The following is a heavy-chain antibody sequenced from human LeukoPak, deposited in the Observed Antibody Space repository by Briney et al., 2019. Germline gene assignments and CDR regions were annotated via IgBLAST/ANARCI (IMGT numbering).Heavy chain of an antibody. V-gene: IGHV4-59*01. J-gene: IGHJ5*02. CDR3: ARGMRIAVAGYWFDP. D-gene: IGHD6-19*01. CDR1: GGSIDTFF. CDR2: VFYVWT. Sequence: PSETLSLPCSVFGGSIDTFFWTWIRQPPGKGLGWIGYVFYVWTSYNPSLKSRLTISLDTSKTQFFLNLTSVTAADTGVYYCARGMRIAVAGYWFDPWGQGTLVTVSS.